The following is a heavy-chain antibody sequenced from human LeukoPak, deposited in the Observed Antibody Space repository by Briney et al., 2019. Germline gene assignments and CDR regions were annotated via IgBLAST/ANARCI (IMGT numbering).Heavy chain of an antibody. CDR2: INPNSGGT. V-gene: IGHV1-2*02. CDR3: ARDKYDSSGYYYVFGYFDY. D-gene: IGHD3-22*01. Sequence: ASVKVSCKASGYTFTGYYMHWVRQAPGQGLEWMGWINPNSGGTNYAQKFQGRVTMTRDTSISTAYMELSRLRSDDTAVYYCARDKYDSSGYYYVFGYFDYWGQGTRVTVSS. CDR1: GYTFTGYY. J-gene: IGHJ4*02.